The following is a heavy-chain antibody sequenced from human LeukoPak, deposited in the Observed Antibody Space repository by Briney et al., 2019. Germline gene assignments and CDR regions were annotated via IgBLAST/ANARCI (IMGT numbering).Heavy chain of an antibody. CDR1: GGSISSSSYY. CDR2: IYYSGST. V-gene: IGHV4-39*01. J-gene: IGHJ4*02. Sequence: SETLSLTCPVSGGSISSSSYYWGWIRQPPGKGLEWIGSIYYSGSTYYNPSLKSRVTISVDTSKNQFSLKLSSVTAADTAVYYCASSFYGSGSYHIDYWGQGTLVTVSS. D-gene: IGHD3-10*01. CDR3: ASSFYGSGSYHIDY.